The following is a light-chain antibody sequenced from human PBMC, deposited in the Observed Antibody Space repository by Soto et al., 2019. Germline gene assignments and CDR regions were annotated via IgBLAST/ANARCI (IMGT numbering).Light chain of an antibody. Sequence: QSVLTQPASVSGSPGQSITISCTGTSSDVGSYDLVSWFQHHPGEAPKLMIYEGTKRPSGVPDRFSGSKSGTSASLAITGLQAEDEATYYCQSYDNRLSGYVFGTGTKLTVL. J-gene: IGLJ1*01. CDR3: QSYDNRLSGYV. CDR1: SSDVGSYDL. V-gene: IGLV2-14*02. CDR2: EGT.